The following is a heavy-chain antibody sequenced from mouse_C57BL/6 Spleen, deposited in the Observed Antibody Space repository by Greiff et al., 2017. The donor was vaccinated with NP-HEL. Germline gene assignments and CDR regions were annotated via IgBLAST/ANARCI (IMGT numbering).Heavy chain of an antibody. CDR2: IYPGGGYT. CDR1: GYTFTNYW. Sequence: QVQLQQSGAELVRPGTSVKMSCKASGYTFTNYWIGWAKQRPGHGLEWLGDIYPGGGYTNYNEKFKGKATLTADKSSSTAYMQFSSLTSEDSAIYYCARANLYYFDYWGQGTTLTVSS. CDR3: ARANLYYFDY. J-gene: IGHJ2*01. V-gene: IGHV1-63*01. D-gene: IGHD4-1*01.